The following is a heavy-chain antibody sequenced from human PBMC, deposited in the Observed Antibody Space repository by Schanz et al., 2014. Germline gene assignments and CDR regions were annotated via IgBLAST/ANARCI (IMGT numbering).Heavy chain of an antibody. CDR3: ARDFHGYGPHLDY. V-gene: IGHV3-33*08. J-gene: IGHJ4*02. CDR2: IWYDGSNK. CDR1: GFSFGNYG. D-gene: IGHD5-12*01. Sequence: VQLAESGGGLVQPGGSLRLSCEASGFSFGNYGMHWVRQAPGKGLEWVAVIWYDGSNKYYADSVKGRFTVSRDNSKNTLYLQLNSLRAEDTAVYYCARDFHGYGPHLDYWGQGSLVTVSS.